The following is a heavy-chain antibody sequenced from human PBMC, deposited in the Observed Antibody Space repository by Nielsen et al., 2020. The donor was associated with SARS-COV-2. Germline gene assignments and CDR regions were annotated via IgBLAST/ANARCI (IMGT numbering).Heavy chain of an antibody. CDR2: IYPGDSDT. D-gene: IGHD3-16*01. CDR1: GYTFTSYW. V-gene: IGHV5-51*01. J-gene: IGHJ5*02. CDR3: ASGGLEPSNWFDP. Sequence: KVSCKASGYTFTSYWIGWVRQMPGKGLEWMGIIYPGDSDTRYSPSFQGQVTISADKSISTAYLQWSSLKASDTAMYYCASGGLEPSNWFDPWGQGTLVTVSS.